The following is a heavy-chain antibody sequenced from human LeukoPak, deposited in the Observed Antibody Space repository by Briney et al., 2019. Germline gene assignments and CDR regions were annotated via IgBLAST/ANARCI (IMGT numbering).Heavy chain of an antibody. CDR3: ARGGGSSWCPDC. D-gene: IGHD6-13*01. CDR1: GFTFSSYK. CDR2: ISTSDTTI. Sequence: QPGGSLRLSCAASGFTFSSYKMNWVRQAPGKGLEWVSYISTSDTTIYYADSVKGRFTISRDNAKNSLYLQMNSLRVEDTAVYYCARGGGSSWCPDCWGQGTLVTVSS. J-gene: IGHJ4*02. V-gene: IGHV3-48*03.